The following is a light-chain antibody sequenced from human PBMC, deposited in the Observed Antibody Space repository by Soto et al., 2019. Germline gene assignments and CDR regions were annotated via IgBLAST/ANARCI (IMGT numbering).Light chain of an antibody. CDR3: SSYTSSNTLI. CDR2: EVT. CDR1: SSDVGGYNY. V-gene: IGLV2-14*01. Sequence: QSVLIQPASVSGSRGQSITISCTGASSDVGGYNYVSWHQQFPGRAPKVMIYEVTNRPSGVSNRFSGSKSGNTASLTISGLQAEDEADYYCSSYTSSNTLIFGGGTQLTVL. J-gene: IGLJ2*01.